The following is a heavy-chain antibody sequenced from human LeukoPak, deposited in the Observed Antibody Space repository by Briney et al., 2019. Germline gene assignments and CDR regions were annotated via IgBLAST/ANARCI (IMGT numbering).Heavy chain of an antibody. CDR3: ARVRELRSQDSWFDP. D-gene: IGHD1-26*01. Sequence: PGGSLRLSCAASGFTFSSYSRNWVRQAPGKGLEWVSSISSSSSYTYYADSVKGRFTISRDNAKNSLYLQMNSLRAEDTAVYYCARVRELRSQDSWFDPWGQGTLVTVSS. J-gene: IGHJ5*02. V-gene: IGHV3-21*01. CDR2: ISSSSSYT. CDR1: GFTFSSYS.